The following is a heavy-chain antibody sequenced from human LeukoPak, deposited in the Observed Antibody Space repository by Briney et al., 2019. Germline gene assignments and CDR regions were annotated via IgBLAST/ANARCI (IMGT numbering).Heavy chain of an antibody. V-gene: IGHV1-18*01. Sequence: ASVKVSCKASGYTFTSYGISWVRQAPGQGLERMGWISAYNGNTNYAQRLQGRVTMTTDTSTSTAYMELRSLRSDDTAVYYCASGYCGGDCYSSQFDYWGQGTLVTVSS. CDR1: GYTFTSYG. D-gene: IGHD2-21*02. CDR3: ASGYCGGDCYSSQFDY. CDR2: ISAYNGNT. J-gene: IGHJ4*02.